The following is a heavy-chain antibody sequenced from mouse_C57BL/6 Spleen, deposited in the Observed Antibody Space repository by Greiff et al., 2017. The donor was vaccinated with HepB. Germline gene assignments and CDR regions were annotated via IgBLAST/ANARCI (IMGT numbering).Heavy chain of an antibody. CDR3: ARATGPFAY. J-gene: IGHJ3*01. CDR2: IDPSDSYT. Sequence: QVQLQQPGAELVKPGASVKLSCKASGYTFTSYWMQWVKQRPGQGLEWIGEIDPSDSYTNYNQKFKGKATLTVDTSSSTAYMQLSSLTSEDAAVYYCARATGPFAYWGQGTLVTVSA. D-gene: IGHD4-1*01. CDR1: GYTFTSYW. V-gene: IGHV1-50*01.